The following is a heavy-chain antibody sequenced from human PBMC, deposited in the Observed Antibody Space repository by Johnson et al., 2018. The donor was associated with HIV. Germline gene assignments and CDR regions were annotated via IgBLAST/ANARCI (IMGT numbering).Heavy chain of an antibody. CDR3: ATSRNRLWSSSGWTGFWAFDI. Sequence: VQLVESGGGLVKPGGSLRISCAASGFTFSNVWMSWVRQVPGKGLEWVGHIKSKTDGETTDYAAPVKGRFSISRDDSKNTLYLQMSSLKTEDTAVYYCATSRNRLWSSSGWTGFWAFDIWGQGTMVTVSS. CDR1: GFTFSNVW. CDR2: IKSKTDGETT. D-gene: IGHD6-19*01. V-gene: IGHV3-15*01. J-gene: IGHJ3*02.